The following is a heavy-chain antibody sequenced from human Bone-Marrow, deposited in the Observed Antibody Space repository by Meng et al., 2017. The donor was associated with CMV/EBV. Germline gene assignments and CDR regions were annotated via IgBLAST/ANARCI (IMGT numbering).Heavy chain of an antibody. CDR1: GGSISNYY. V-gene: IGHV4-4*07. J-gene: IGHJ5*02. CDR2: IYSSGST. D-gene: IGHD1-26*01. CDR3: AREVGSGCFDP. Sequence: SLTCSVSGGSISNYYWGWMRQPAGKGLEWIGRIYSSGSTNYNTSLKSRVTMSVDTSKNQFSLKLSSVTAADTAVYYCAREVGSGCFDPWGQGTLVTVSS.